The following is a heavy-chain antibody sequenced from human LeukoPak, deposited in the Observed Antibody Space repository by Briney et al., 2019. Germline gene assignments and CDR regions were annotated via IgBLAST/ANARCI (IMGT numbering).Heavy chain of an antibody. V-gene: IGHV4-59*08. J-gene: IGHJ4*02. CDR3: ARRRDSSSWYEEDY. Sequence: SETLSLTCTVSGGSISSYYWSWIRQPPGKGLEWIGNIYYSGSTYYNPSLKSRVTISGDTSKNQLSLKLSSVTAADTAVYYCARRRDSSSWYEEDYWGQGTLVTVSS. CDR2: IYYSGST. CDR1: GGSISSYY. D-gene: IGHD6-13*01.